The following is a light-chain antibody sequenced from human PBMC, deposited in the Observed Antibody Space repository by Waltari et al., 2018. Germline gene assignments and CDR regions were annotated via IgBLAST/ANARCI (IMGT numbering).Light chain of an antibody. V-gene: IGLV2-14*03. CDR2: DVS. CDR3: SSYISSSTLEL. J-gene: IGLJ2*01. Sequence: QSALTQPASVSGSPGPSITISCTGTSGAVGAFNYVSWYQQHPGKAPKLMIFDVSNRPSGVSNRFSGSKSGNTASLTISGLQAEDEADYYCSSYISSSTLELFGGGTSLTVL. CDR1: SGAVGAFNY.